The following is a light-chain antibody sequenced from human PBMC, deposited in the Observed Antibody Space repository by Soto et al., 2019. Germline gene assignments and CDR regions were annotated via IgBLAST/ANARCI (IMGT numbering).Light chain of an antibody. CDR3: QPYNSYSEA. V-gene: IGKV1-5*03. J-gene: IGKJ1*01. CDR1: QTISSW. CDR2: KAS. Sequence: DIQMTQSPSTLSGSVGDRVTITCRASQTISSWLAWYQQKPGKAPKLLIYKASTLKSGVPSRFSGSGSGTEFTLTISSLQPDDFATYYCQPYNSYSEAFDQGTKV.